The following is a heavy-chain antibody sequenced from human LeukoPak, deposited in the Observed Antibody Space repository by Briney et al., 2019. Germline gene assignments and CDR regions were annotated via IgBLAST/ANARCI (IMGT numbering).Heavy chain of an antibody. V-gene: IGHV1-18*01. CDR3: AREDYDSSGYYFLD. CDR1: GYTFTKYG. CDR2: ISGYNGNT. Sequence: ASVKVSCKASGYTFTKYGISWVPDAPGQGREWMGWISGYNGNTNYTQNFEGRVTMTTDTTTSTAYMELSSLKSDVTDVYYFAREDYDSSGYYFLDWGQQTLVTVAS. D-gene: IGHD3-22*01. J-gene: IGHJ4*02.